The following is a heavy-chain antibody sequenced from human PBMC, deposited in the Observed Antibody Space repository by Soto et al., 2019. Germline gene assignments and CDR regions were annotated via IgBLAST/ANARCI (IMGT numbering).Heavy chain of an antibody. CDR3: AKRPGMAMAGSRLDS. CDR1: GFTFSAYG. Sequence: EVQLLESGGGLVQPGGSLRLSCAGSGFTFSAYGMTWVRQAPGRGLEWVSAMSSSGGVSYYADSVKGRFTISRDNSKNMLFLQMDSLRVEDTALYYCAKRPGMAMAGSRLDSWGQGTLVTVSS. J-gene: IGHJ4*02. CDR2: MSSSGGVS. V-gene: IGHV3-23*01. D-gene: IGHD6-19*01.